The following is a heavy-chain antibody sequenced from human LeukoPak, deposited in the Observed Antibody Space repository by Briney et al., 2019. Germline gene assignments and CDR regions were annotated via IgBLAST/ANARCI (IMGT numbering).Heavy chain of an antibody. J-gene: IGHJ3*02. Sequence: ASVKVSCKASGGTFSSYAISWVRQAPGQGLEWMGGIIPIFGTANYAQKFQGRVTITADESTSTAYMELSSLRSEDTAVYYCARDYYDSSGHKPDAFDIWGQGTMVTVSS. CDR1: GGTFSSYA. CDR2: IIPIFGTA. V-gene: IGHV1-69*01. D-gene: IGHD3-22*01. CDR3: ARDYYDSSGHKPDAFDI.